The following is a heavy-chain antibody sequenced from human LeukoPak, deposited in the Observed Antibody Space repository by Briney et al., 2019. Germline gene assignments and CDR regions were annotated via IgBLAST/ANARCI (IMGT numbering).Heavy chain of an antibody. CDR3: AKGTTGITMIVVVLFDY. J-gene: IGHJ4*02. D-gene: IGHD3-22*01. Sequence: GRSLRLSXAASGFTFSSYAMSWVRQASGKGLEWVSAISGSGGSTYYADSVKGRFTISRDNSKNTLYLQVNSLRAEDTAVYYCAKGTTGITMIVVVLFDYWGQGTLVTVSS. CDR2: ISGSGGST. CDR1: GFTFSSYA. V-gene: IGHV3-23*01.